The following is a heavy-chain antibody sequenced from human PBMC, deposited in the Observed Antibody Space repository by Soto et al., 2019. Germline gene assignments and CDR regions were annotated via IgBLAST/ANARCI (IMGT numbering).Heavy chain of an antibody. D-gene: IGHD3-10*01. CDR3: ARDRTFYGSGSKGMDF. J-gene: IGHJ6*02. Sequence: GGSLRLSCVTSGFTFSSYGMHWVCQAPGKGLEWLAIIRYDGSNKYYGDSVKGRFTISRDNSNNTLYLEMNNLRAEDTAVYYCARDRTFYGSGSKGMDFWGQGTTVTVSS. CDR1: GFTFSSYG. V-gene: IGHV3-30*02. CDR2: IRYDGSNK.